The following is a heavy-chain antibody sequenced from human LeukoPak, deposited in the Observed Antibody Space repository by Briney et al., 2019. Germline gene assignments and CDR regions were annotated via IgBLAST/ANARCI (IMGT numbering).Heavy chain of an antibody. J-gene: IGHJ3*02. CDR3: ARVIVATPDAFDI. D-gene: IGHD5-12*01. CDR1: GYTFTGYY. CDR2: INPNSGGT. Sequence: ASVKVSCKASGYTFTGYYMHWVRQAPGQGLEWMGWINPNSGGTNYAQKFQGRVTMTRDTSISTAYMELSRLRSDDTPVYYCARVIVATPDAFDIWGQGTMVTVSS. V-gene: IGHV1-2*02.